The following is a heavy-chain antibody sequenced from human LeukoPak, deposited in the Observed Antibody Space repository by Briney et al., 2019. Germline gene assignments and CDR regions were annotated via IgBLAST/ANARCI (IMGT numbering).Heavy chain of an antibody. D-gene: IGHD2-8*01. CDR2: INPSGGST. J-gene: IGHJ4*02. CDR3: ATNGVSTLEFDY. CDR1: GYTFTSYY. Sequence: ASVKVSCKASGYTFTSYYMHWVRQAPGQGLEWMGIINPSGGSTSYAQKFQGRVTMTRDTSTSTVYMELSNLRSEDTAVYYCATNGVSTLEFDYWGQGTLVTVSS. V-gene: IGHV1-46*01.